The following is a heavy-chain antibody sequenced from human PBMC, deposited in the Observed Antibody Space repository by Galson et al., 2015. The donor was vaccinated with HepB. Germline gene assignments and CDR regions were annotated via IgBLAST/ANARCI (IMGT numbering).Heavy chain of an antibody. V-gene: IGHV4-39*01. CDR2: IYYSGST. CDR1: GGSISSSSYY. Sequence: SETLSLTCTVSGGSISSSSYYWGWIRQPPGKGLEWIGSIYYSGSTYYNPSLKSRVTISVDTSKNQFSLKLSSVTAADTAVYYCARLYSGSYWGWDPGKKNQNWFDPWGQGTLVTVSS. D-gene: IGHD1-26*01. CDR3: ARLYSGSYWGWDPGKKNQNWFDP. J-gene: IGHJ5*02.